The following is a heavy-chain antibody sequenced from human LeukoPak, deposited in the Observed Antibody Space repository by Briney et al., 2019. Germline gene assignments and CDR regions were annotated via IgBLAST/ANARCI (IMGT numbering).Heavy chain of an antibody. J-gene: IGHJ5*02. Sequence: SETLSLTCTVSGYSISSGYYWGWIRQPPGKGLEWIGSIYHSGSTYYNPSLKSRVTISGDTSKNQFSLKLSSVTAADTAVYYCARLRITMVRGVIITGQYNWFDPWGQGTLVTVSS. CDR2: IYHSGST. CDR1: GYSISSGYY. D-gene: IGHD3-10*01. V-gene: IGHV4-38-2*02. CDR3: ARLRITMVRGVIITGQYNWFDP.